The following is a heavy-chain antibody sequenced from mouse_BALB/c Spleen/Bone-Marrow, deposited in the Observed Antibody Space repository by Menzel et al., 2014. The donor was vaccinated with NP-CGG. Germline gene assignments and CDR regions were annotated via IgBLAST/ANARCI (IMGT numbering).Heavy chain of an antibody. CDR2: ISNGGGST. J-gene: IGHJ4*01. CDR1: GFTFSSYT. D-gene: IGHD3-1*01. CDR3: ARHVGNPYAMDY. V-gene: IGHV5-12-2*01. Sequence: EVKLVESGGGLVQPGGSLKLSCAASGFTFSSYTMSWVRQTPEKRLEWVAYISNGGGSTYYPDTVKGRFTISRDNAKNALDQKMRSLKTGGTAMYYCARHVGNPYAMDYWGQGTSVTVSS.